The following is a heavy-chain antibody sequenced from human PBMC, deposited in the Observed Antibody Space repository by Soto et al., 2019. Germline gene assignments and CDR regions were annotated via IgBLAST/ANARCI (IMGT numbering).Heavy chain of an antibody. V-gene: IGHV4-4*02. CDR3: ARHSGSYFRDY. CDR2: IYHSGST. J-gene: IGHJ4*02. Sequence: QVQLQESGPGLVKPSGTLSLTCAVSGDSISSSNWWSWVRQPPGKGLEWIGEIYHSGSTNYNPSLLSRCHMSVDKSKDQFSLNLISVTAADTAVYYCARHSGSYFRDYWGQGTLVTFSS. D-gene: IGHD1-26*01. CDR1: GDSISSSNW.